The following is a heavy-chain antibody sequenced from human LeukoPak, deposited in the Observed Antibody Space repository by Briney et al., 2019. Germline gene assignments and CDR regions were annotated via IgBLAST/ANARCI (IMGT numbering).Heavy chain of an antibody. CDR1: GGSFSGYY. J-gene: IGHJ6*02. Sequence: SETLSLTCAVYGGSFSGYYWSWIRQPPGKGLEWIGEINHSGSTNYNLSLKSRVTISVDTSKNQFPLKLSSVTAADTAVYYCARMIYADTVIYDSSSYYFNMDVWGQGTTVTVSS. D-gene: IGHD3-22*01. CDR2: INHSGST. V-gene: IGHV4-34*01. CDR3: ARMIYADTVIYDSSSYYFNMDV.